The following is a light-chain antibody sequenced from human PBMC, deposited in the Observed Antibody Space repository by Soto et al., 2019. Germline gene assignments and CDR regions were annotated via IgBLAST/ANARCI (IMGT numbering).Light chain of an antibody. Sequence: QSLLTQPASVSGSPGQSITISCTGTSSEVGSYNLVSWYQQHPGKAPKLMIYEGSKRPSGVSNRFSGSKSGNTASLTISGLQAEDEADYYCCSYAGSSLYVFGTGTKVTVL. V-gene: IGLV2-23*01. J-gene: IGLJ1*01. CDR2: EGS. CDR3: CSYAGSSLYV. CDR1: SSEVGSYNL.